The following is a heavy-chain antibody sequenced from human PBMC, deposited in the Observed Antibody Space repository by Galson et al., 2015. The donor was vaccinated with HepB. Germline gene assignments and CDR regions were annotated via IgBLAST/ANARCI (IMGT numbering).Heavy chain of an antibody. J-gene: IGHJ4*02. Sequence: SLRLSCAASGFTFSSYGMHWVRQAPGKGLEWVAFIRYDGSNKYYADSVKGRFTISRDNSKNTLYLQMNSLRAEDTAVYYCAKSAVTTVTTWVLDYWGRGTLVTVSS. V-gene: IGHV3-30*02. CDR3: AKSAVTTVTTWVLDY. CDR2: IRYDGSNK. CDR1: GFTFSSYG. D-gene: IGHD4-17*01.